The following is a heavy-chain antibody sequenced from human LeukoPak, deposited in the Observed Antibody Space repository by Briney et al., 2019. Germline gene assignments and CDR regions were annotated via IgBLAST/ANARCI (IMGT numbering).Heavy chain of an antibody. J-gene: IGHJ4*02. CDR2: ISYDGSNK. Sequence: HTGGSLRLSCAASGFTFSSYAMSWVRQAPGKGLEWVAVISYDGSNKYYADSVKGRFTISRDNSKSTLYLQMNSLRAEDTAVYYCAVHPHGQQMALGYFDYWGQGTLVTVSS. D-gene: IGHD6-13*01. CDR3: AVHPHGQQMALGYFDY. V-gene: IGHV3-30*03. CDR1: GFTFSSYA.